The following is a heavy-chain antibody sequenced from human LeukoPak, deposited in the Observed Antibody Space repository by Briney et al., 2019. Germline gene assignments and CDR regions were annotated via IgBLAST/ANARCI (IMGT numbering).Heavy chain of an antibody. D-gene: IGHD2-15*01. CDR2: IYYSGSS. J-gene: IGHJ5*02. Sequence: SETLSLTCTVSGVSISSYYWSLIRQPPGKRLEWTGYIYYSGSSNYNPSLKSRVTISVDTSKNQFSLKLSSVTAADTAVYYCASSEGYCSGGSCYGANWFDPWGQGTLVTVSS. CDR1: GVSISSYY. V-gene: IGHV4-59*01. CDR3: ASSEGYCSGGSCYGANWFDP.